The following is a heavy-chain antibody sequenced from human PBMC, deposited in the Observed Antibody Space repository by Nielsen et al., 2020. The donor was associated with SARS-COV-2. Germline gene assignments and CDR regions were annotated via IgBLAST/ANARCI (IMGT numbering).Heavy chain of an antibody. Sequence: ASVKVSCKASGHTFTSYYMHWVRQAPGQGLEWMGIINPSGGSTSYAQKFQGRVTMTRDTSTSTVYMELSSLRSEDTAVYYCARDGLKVVVPAATYFDYWGQGTLVTVSS. V-gene: IGHV1-46*01. CDR3: ARDGLKVVVPAATYFDY. CDR2: INPSGGST. J-gene: IGHJ4*02. D-gene: IGHD2-2*01. CDR1: GHTFTSYY.